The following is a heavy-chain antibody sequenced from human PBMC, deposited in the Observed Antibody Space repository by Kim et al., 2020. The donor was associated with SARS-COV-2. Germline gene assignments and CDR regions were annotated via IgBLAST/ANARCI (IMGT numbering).Heavy chain of an antibody. Sequence: KGRFTNSRDESKNSLYLQMNSLKTEDTAVYYCARDTQYYDSSGYYWALDYWGQGTLVTVSS. D-gene: IGHD3-22*01. V-gene: IGHV3-72*01. CDR3: ARDTQYYDSSGYYWALDY. J-gene: IGHJ4*02.